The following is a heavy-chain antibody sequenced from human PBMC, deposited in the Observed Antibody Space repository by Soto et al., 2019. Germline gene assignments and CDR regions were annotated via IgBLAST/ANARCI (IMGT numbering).Heavy chain of an antibody. D-gene: IGHD3-16*01. V-gene: IGHV3-33*01. CDR2: IWYDGSNK. CDR1: GFTFSSYG. CDR3: AGSYTWYYFDY. Sequence: PGGSLRLSCAASGFTFSSYGMHWVRQAPGKGLEWVAVIWYDGSNKYYADSVKGRFTISRDNSKNTLYLQMNSLRAEDTAVYYCAGSYTWYYFDYWGQGALVTVSS. J-gene: IGHJ4*02.